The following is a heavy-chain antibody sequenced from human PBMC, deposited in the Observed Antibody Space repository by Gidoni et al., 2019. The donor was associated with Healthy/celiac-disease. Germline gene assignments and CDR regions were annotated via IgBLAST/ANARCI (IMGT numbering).Heavy chain of an antibody. CDR2: ISYDGSNK. CDR3: ARDKVVVIAGQYYYYGMDV. V-gene: IGHV3-30*04. Sequence: QVQLVVSWGGVVQPGGSLRLSCAAYGFTFRRYAMPWVRQAPGKGLEWVAFISYDGSNKYYADSVKGRFTISRDNSKNTLYLQMNSLRAEDTAVYYCARDKVVVIAGQYYYYGMDVWGQGTTVTVSS. CDR1: GFTFRRYA. D-gene: IGHD2-21*01. J-gene: IGHJ6*02.